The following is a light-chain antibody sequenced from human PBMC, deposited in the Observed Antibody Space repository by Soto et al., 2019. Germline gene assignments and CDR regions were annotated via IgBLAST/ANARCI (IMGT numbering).Light chain of an antibody. J-gene: IGLJ2*01. CDR2: EVR. V-gene: IGLV2-14*01. Sequence: QSALTQPASVSGSPGQSITISCAGTMRDVGAYNLVSWYQQHPGRAPRLIIYEVRNRPSGISFRFSGSKSGNTASQTISGLQDEDEADYYCSSYSSNRSLRFGGGTNVTVL. CDR3: SSYSSNRSLR. CDR1: MRDVGAYNL.